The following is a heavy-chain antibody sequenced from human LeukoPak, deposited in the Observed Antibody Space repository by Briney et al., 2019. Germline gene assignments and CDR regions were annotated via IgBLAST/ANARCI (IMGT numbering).Heavy chain of an antibody. CDR2: MSRSGDII. CDR1: GFTFSDYN. Sequence: GGSLRLSCAASGFTFSDYNMNWVRQVPGKGLESVSYMSRSGDIIYYADSVKGRFTISRDNAKNSLYLQMNSLRAEDTATYYCARDVYYGSGSPRLDYWGQGTLVTVSS. CDR3: ARDVYYGSGSPRLDY. J-gene: IGHJ4*02. D-gene: IGHD3-10*01. V-gene: IGHV3-48*01.